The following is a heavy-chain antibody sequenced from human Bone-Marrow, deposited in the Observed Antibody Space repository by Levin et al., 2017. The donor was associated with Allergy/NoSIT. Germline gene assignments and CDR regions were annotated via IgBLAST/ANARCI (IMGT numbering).Heavy chain of an antibody. CDR3: ARGRRDGYSNYWYFDL. D-gene: IGHD5-24*01. J-gene: IGHJ2*01. CDR1: GGSITADY. Sequence: SETLSLTCTVSGGSITADYWGWLRQPAGKGLEYIGLVFPSGTTNYIPSIKSRVTLSMDTSKKQFSLNLRSVTAADTAVYFCARGRRDGYSNYWYFDLWGRGTLVTVSS. CDR2: VFPSGTT. V-gene: IGHV4-4*07.